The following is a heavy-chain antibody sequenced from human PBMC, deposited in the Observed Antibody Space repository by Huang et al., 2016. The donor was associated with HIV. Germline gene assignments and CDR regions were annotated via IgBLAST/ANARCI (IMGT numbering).Heavy chain of an antibody. CDR3: ARENEVCGSTNCHHYYYGLDV. CDR1: GCSISTYY. Sequence: QVQLQESGPGLVKPSETLSLTCPVSGCSISTYYWSWIRQSAGKGLDWFGRFFPSGNTNYTPSLMSRVTMSVDTSKNQFSLRLTSVTAADTAVYYCARENEVCGSTNCHHYYYGLDVWGQGTTVTVSS. CDR2: FFPSGNT. J-gene: IGHJ6*02. V-gene: IGHV4-4*07. D-gene: IGHD2-2*01.